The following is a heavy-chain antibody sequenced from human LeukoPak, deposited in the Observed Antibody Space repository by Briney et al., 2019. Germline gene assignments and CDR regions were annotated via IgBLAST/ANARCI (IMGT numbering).Heavy chain of an antibody. J-gene: IGHJ4*02. D-gene: IGHD6-19*01. Sequence: SETLSLTCTVSGGSISSSNYYWGWIRQPPGKGLEWIGTYHYTGNTYYNPSLQSRVTISVDPSKNQFSLKLSSVTAADTAVYYCARLGDDNGGWYYFDYWGQGTLVTVAS. CDR3: ARLGDDNGGWYYFDY. V-gene: IGHV4-39*01. CDR1: GGSISSSNYY. CDR2: YHYTGNT.